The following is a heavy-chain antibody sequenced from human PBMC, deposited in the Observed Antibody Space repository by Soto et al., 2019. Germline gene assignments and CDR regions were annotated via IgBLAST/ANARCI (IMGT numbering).Heavy chain of an antibody. CDR1: GGPMNNYY. D-gene: IGHD3-10*01. J-gene: IGHJ6*02. CDR3: ARQGFGELHGLVDV. CDR2: MGYNGFT. Sequence: QVQLQESGPGLVKPSETLSLTCTISGGPMNNYYCSWFRQPRGQGLEWIGYMGYNGFTRYNPSLGSRVAISLNTAKNQFSLNLSSVTAADTALYYCARQGFGELHGLVDVWGQGITVTVSS. V-gene: IGHV4-59*08.